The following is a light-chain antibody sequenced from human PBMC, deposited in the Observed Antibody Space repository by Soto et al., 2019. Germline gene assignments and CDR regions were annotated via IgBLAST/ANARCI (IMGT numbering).Light chain of an antibody. J-gene: IGKJ1*01. CDR3: QEYGSSRT. CDR2: GAS. V-gene: IGKV3-20*01. CDR1: QSVSSSY. Sequence: EIVLTQSPGTLSLSPGERATLSCRASQSVSSSYLAWYQHKPGQAPRLLIYGASSRATGIPDRFSGSGSGTDFTLTISRLEPEDFAIYYCQEYGSSRTFGQGTKVE.